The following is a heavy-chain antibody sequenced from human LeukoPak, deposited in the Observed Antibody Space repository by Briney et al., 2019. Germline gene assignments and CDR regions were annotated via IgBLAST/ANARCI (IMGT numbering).Heavy chain of an antibody. CDR1: GFTFSSYA. CDR3: AKPNEMLAVALYAFDI. D-gene: IGHD6-19*01. J-gene: IGHJ3*02. V-gene: IGHV3-23*01. Sequence: QPGASLRLSCAASGFTFSSYAMSWVRQAPGKGLEWVSAISGSGGSTYYADSVKGRFTISRDNSKNTLYPQMNSLRAEDTAVYYCAKPNEMLAVALYAFDIWGQGTMVTVSS. CDR2: ISGSGGST.